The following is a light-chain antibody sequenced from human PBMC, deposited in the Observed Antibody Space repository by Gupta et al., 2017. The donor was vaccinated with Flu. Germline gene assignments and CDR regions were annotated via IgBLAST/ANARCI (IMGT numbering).Light chain of an antibody. Sequence: HSVLTQPPSASGAPGQRVPISCSGSSSNFRSNTINWYQQLPGTAPKVLMFSNNQRPSGVPDRFSGSQSGTSASLAISGLQSEDEADYYCAAWDDTLNAWVFGGGTKLTVL. CDR2: SNN. J-gene: IGLJ3*02. CDR3: AAWDDTLNAWV. CDR1: SSNFRSNT. V-gene: IGLV1-44*01.